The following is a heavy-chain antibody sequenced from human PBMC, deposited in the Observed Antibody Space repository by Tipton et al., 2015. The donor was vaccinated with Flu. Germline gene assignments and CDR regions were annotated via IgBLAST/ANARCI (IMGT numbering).Heavy chain of an antibody. D-gene: IGHD3-3*01. V-gene: IGHV3-30*03. J-gene: IGHJ6*02. CDR2: ISHDGSNK. CDR3: ARDHQVFRFMEWLCGMDV. Sequence: QLVQSGGGVVQPGRSLRLSCAASGFTFSSYGIHWVRQAPGKGLEWVALISHDGSNKYFADSVKGRFTISRDNSKNTLYLQMDSLRAEDTAVYYCARDHQVFRFMEWLCGMDVWGQGTTVIVSS. CDR1: GFTFSSYG.